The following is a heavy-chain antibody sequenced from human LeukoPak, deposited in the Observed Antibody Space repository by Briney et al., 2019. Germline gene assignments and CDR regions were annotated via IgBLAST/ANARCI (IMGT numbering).Heavy chain of an antibody. CDR2: IWYDGSNK. Sequence: GGSLRLSCAASGFTFSSYAMHWVRQAPGKGLEWVAVIWYDGSNKYYADSVKGRFTISGDNSKNTLYLQMNSLRAEDTAVYYCARRYSSVWSGIDYWGQGTLVTVSS. CDR3: ARRYSSVWSGIDY. D-gene: IGHD6-19*01. V-gene: IGHV3-33*01. J-gene: IGHJ4*02. CDR1: GFTFSSYA.